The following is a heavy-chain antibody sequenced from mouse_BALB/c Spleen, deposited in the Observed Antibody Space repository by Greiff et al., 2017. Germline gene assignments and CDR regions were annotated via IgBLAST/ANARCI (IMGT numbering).Heavy chain of an antibody. J-gene: IGHJ4*01. CDR3: ARSTSYAMDY. CDR2: ISTYYGDA. V-gene: IGHV1S137*01. Sequence: QVQLQQSGAELVRPGVSVKISCKGSGYTFTDYAMHWVKQSHAKSLEWIGVISTYYGDASYNQKFKGKATMTVDKSSSTAYMELARLTSEDSAIYYCARSTSYAMDYWGQGDSVTVSS. CDR1: GYTFTDYA.